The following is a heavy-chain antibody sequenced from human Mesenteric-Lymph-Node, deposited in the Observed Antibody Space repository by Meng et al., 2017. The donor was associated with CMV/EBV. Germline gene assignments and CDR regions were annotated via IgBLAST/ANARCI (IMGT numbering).Heavy chain of an antibody. Sequence: GESLKISCAASGFSFSTFDMNWVRQAPGRGLEWVAFIRNDGTIEWYEESVKGRFTISRDNSKNTVYLHMNSLRVDDTAVYYCAKDQGCSTSDGCHWGFDHWGQGTLVTVSS. CDR3: AKDQGCSTSDGCHWGFDH. CDR1: GFSFSTFD. D-gene: IGHD2/OR15-2a*01. J-gene: IGHJ4*02. CDR2: IRNDGTIE. V-gene: IGHV3-30*02.